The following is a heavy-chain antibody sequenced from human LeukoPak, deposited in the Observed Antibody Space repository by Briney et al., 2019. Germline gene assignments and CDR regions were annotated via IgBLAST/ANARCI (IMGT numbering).Heavy chain of an antibody. CDR2: ISGSGGST. CDR1: GFTVSSNY. V-gene: IGHV3-23*01. Sequence: GGSLRLSCAASGFTVSSNYMSWVRQAPGKGLEWVSAISGSGGSTYYADSVKGRFTISRDNSKNTLYLQMNSLRAEDTAVYYCAKELIAAPYYFDYWGQGTLATVSS. J-gene: IGHJ4*02. D-gene: IGHD6-6*01. CDR3: AKELIAAPYYFDY.